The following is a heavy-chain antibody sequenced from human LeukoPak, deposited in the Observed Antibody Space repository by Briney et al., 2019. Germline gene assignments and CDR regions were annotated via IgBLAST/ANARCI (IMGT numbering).Heavy chain of an antibody. Sequence: ASVKVSCKASGYTFTSYDINWVRQATGQGLEWMGWMSPTSGNTGYAQKFQGRVTITRDTSASIAYMELSSLRPDDTAVYYCARVDTATLDYWGQGTLVTVSS. J-gene: IGHJ4*02. V-gene: IGHV1-8*01. CDR3: ARVDTATLDY. D-gene: IGHD5-18*01. CDR2: MSPTSGNT. CDR1: GYTFTSYD.